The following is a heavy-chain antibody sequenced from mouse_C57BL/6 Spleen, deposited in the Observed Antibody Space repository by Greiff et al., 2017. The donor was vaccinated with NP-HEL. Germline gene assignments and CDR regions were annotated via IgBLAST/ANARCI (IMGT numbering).Heavy chain of an antibody. Sequence: VQLQQPGAELVKPGASVKLSCKASGYTFTSYWMQWVKQRPGQGLEWIGEIDPSASYTNYNQKFKGKATLTVDTSSSTAYMQLSSLTSEDSAVYYCARLGRDFDYWGQGTTLTVSS. J-gene: IGHJ2*01. V-gene: IGHV1-50*01. CDR3: ARLGRDFDY. CDR1: GYTFTSYW. CDR2: IDPSASYT. D-gene: IGHD4-1*01.